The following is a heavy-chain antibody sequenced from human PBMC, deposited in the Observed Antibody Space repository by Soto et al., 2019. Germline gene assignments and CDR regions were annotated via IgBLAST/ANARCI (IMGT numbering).Heavy chain of an antibody. J-gene: IGHJ5*02. D-gene: IGHD1-26*01. CDR1: GGSISSYY. CDR3: ARSLYSGSYTNWFDP. CDR2: IYYSGST. Sequence: TLSLTCAVSGGSISSYYWSWIRQPPGKGLEYIGYIYYSGSTNYNPSLKSRVTISVDTSKKQFSLKLSSVTAADTAVYYCARSLYSGSYTNWFDPWGQGTLVTVSS. V-gene: IGHV4-59*01.